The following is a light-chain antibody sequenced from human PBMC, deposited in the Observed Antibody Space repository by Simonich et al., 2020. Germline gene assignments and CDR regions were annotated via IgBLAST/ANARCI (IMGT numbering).Light chain of an antibody. J-gene: IGKJ2*01. CDR2: AAS. Sequence: DIQMTQSPSSLSASVGDRVTITCQASQDISNYLNWYQQKPGKAPKLLIYAASSLQSGVPSRFSSSGSGTDFTLTISSLQPEDFATYYCQQSYSTPYTFGQGTKLEIK. V-gene: IGKV1-39*01. CDR1: QDISNY. CDR3: QQSYSTPYT.